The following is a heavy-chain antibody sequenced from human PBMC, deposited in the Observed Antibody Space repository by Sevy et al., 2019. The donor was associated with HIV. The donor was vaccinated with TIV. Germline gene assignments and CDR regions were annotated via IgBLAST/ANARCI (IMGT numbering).Heavy chain of an antibody. Sequence: ASVKVPCKASGYTFAGYYMNWVRQAPGQGLEWMGWINPNNGFTNYAQKFQGRVTMTRDTSISTVYMELSSLRSDDTAVYYCARDRIGGAPFNAFDIWGQGTMVTVSS. J-gene: IGHJ3*02. CDR1: GYTFAGYY. CDR3: ARDRIGGAPFNAFDI. V-gene: IGHV1-2*02. D-gene: IGHD1-26*01. CDR2: INPNNGFT.